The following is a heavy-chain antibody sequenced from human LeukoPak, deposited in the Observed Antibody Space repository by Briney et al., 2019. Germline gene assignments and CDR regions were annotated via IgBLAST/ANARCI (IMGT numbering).Heavy chain of an antibody. Sequence: SGTLSLTCTVSGGSISSYYWSWIRQPPGKGLEWIGYIYYSGSTNYNPSLKSRVTISVDTSKNQFSLKLSSVTAADTAVYYCARFEDYGGNFLFDYWGQGTLVTVSS. V-gene: IGHV4-59*01. J-gene: IGHJ4*02. D-gene: IGHD4-23*01. CDR2: IYYSGST. CDR3: ARFEDYGGNFLFDY. CDR1: GGSISSYY.